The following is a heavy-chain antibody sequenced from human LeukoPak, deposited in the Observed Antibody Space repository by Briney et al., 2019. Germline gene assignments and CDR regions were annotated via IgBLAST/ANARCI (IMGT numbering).Heavy chain of an antibody. CDR3: ARGRYYDSSGYHDAFDI. CDR1: GGSISSYY. Sequence: SETLSLTCIVSGGSISSYYWSWIRQPPGKGLEWIGYIYYSGSTNYNPSLKSRVTISVDTSKNQFSLKLSSVTAADTAVYYCARGRYYDSSGYHDAFDIWGQGTMVTVSS. J-gene: IGHJ3*02. V-gene: IGHV4-59*01. D-gene: IGHD3-22*01. CDR2: IYYSGST.